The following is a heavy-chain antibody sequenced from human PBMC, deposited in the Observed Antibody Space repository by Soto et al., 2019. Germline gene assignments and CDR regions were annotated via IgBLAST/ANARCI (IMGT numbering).Heavy chain of an antibody. D-gene: IGHD3-22*01. CDR2: IHYSGRT. V-gene: IGHV4-31*11. Sequence: SETLSLTCAVSGGSITSGAYYWTWIRQHPGKGLEWIAYIHYSGRTYYNPSLKSRVTISVDTSNNRFSLKLSSVTAADTAVYYCARYYFDSSGYSNWFDPWGQGTLVTVSS. CDR1: GGSITSGAYY. CDR3: ARYYFDSSGYSNWFDP. J-gene: IGHJ5*02.